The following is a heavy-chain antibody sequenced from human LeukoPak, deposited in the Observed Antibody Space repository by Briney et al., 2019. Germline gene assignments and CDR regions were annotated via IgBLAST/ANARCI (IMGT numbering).Heavy chain of an antibody. CDR3: ARQTAGRTRYYYYYMDV. V-gene: IGHV5-51*01. J-gene: IGHJ6*03. CDR1: GYSFTSYW. Sequence: GESLKISCKGSGYSFTSYWIGWVRQMPGKGLEWMGIIYPGDSDTRYSPSFQGQVTISADKSISTAYLQWSSLKASDTAMYYCARQTAGRTRYYYYYMDVWGKGTTVTVSS. D-gene: IGHD2-21*02. CDR2: IYPGDSDT.